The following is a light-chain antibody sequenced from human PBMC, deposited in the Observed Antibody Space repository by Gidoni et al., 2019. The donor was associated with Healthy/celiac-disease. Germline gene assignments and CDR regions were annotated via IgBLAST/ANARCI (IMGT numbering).Light chain of an antibody. CDR3: QQSYSTPWT. CDR2: AAS. J-gene: IGKJ1*01. Sequence: IQMTQAPSSLSASVGDRVTITCRASQSISSYLNWYQQQPGKAPTLLIYAASSLQSGVPSRFSGSGSGTDFTLTISSLQPEAFATYYCQQSYSTPWTFGQETKVEIK. V-gene: IGKV1-39*01. CDR1: QSISSY.